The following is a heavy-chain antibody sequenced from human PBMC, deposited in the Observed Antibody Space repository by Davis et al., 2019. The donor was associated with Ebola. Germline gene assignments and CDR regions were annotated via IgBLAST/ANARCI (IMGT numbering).Heavy chain of an antibody. CDR2: IIPILGIA. D-gene: IGHD3-10*01. CDR1: GYTFTSYA. J-gene: IGHJ4*02. CDR3: ARLGRDLREYFDY. V-gene: IGHV1-69*10. Sequence: SVKVSCKASGYTFTSYAISWVRQAPGQGLEWMGGIIPILGIANYAQKFQGRVTITADESTSTAYMELSSLRSEDTAVYYCARLGRDLREYFDYWGQGTLVTVSS.